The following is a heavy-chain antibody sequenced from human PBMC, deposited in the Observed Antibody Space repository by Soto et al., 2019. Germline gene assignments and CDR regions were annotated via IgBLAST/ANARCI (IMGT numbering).Heavy chain of an antibody. D-gene: IGHD3-3*01. J-gene: IGHJ4*02. V-gene: IGHV4-59*08. CDR1: GGSIGSYY. Sequence: SETLSLTCTVSGGSIGSYYWSWIRQPPGKGLEWIGYIYYSGSTNYNPSLKSRVTISVDTSKNQFSLKLSSVTAADTAVYYCASHIKRFLTFDYWGQGTLVTVSS. CDR3: ASHIKRFLTFDY. CDR2: IYYSGST.